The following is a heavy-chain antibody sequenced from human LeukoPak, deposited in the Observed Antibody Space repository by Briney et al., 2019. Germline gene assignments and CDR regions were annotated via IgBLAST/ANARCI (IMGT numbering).Heavy chain of an antibody. V-gene: IGHV1-18*01. J-gene: IGHJ4*02. CDR2: ISPYNGNT. CDR3: AKDPAWDDRGGDY. CDR1: AYTFPSYG. Sequence: ASVKVSCKASAYTFPSYGISWVRQAPGQGLEWMGWISPYNGNTKYAQKFQGRVTMTTDTSTSTAYLDLRSLSSDDTAIYYCAKDPAWDDRGGDYWGQGTLVTVSS. D-gene: IGHD1-1*01.